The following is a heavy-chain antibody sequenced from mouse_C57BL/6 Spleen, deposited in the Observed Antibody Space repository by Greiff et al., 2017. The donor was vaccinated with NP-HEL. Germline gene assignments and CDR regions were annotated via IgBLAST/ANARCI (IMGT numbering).Heavy chain of an antibody. CDR2: IDPENGDT. D-gene: IGHD4-1*01. J-gene: IGHJ3*01. V-gene: IGHV14-4*01. CDR3: TTSSWAWFAY. Sequence: EVQLQQSGAELVRPGASVKLSCTASGFNIKDDYMHWVKQRPEQGLEWIGWIDPENGDTEYASKFQGKATITADTSSNTAYLQLSSLTSEDTAVYYCTTSSWAWFAYWGQGTLVTVSA. CDR1: GFNIKDDY.